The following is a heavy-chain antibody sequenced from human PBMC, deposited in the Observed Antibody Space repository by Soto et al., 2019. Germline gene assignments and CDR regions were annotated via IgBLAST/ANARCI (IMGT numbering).Heavy chain of an antibody. V-gene: IGHV4-59*08. D-gene: IGHD5-12*01. CDR2: IYFSGSA. J-gene: IGHJ4*02. CDR3: ARRYSGYGDD. Sequence: LSLTCTVSGGSVTSYYWSWIRQPPGKGLEWIGYIYFSGSANYNPSLKSRVTISVDTSKNQFSLKLSSVTAADTAVYYCARRYSGYGDDWGQGTLVSVSS. CDR1: GGSVTSYY.